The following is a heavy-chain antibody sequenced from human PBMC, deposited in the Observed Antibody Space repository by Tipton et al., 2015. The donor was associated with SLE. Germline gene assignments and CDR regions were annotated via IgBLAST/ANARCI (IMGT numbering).Heavy chain of an antibody. D-gene: IGHD3-10*01. J-gene: IGHJ4*02. CDR2: MSQTGIT. V-gene: IGHV4-38-2*02. Sequence: TLSLTCTVSGYSITSGYYWGWIRQPPGKGLEWIGSMSQTGITYYNPTLMSRVTISGDTSKNQFFLNLDSVTAADTAVYYCARGPRAGYWGQGTLVTVSS. CDR1: GYSITSGYY. CDR3: ARGPRAGY.